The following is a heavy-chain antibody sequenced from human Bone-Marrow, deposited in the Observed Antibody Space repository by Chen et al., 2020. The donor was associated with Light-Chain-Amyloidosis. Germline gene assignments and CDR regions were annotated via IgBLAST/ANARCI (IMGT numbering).Heavy chain of an antibody. D-gene: IGHD5-12*01. Sequence: SGPEVKKPGESLKISCKGSGYTFPNYWIGWVRQMPGKGLEWMGVIYPDDSDARYSPSFEGQVTISADKSITTAXXXXXXLKASDTAMYYCARRRDGYNFDYWGQGTLVTVSS. CDR2: IYPDDSDA. V-gene: IGHV5-51*01. CDR1: GYTFPNYW. CDR3: ARRRDGYNFDY. J-gene: IGHJ4*02.